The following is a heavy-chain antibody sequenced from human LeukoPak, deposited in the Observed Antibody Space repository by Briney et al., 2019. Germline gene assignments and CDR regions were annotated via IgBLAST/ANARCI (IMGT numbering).Heavy chain of an antibody. Sequence: GGSLRLSCAASGFTLSSYAMNWVRRAPGKGLEWVSVISESGAGTYYADAVKGRFTISRDNSKNTLYLQMNSLRAEDTAMYYCATVGWLQNSDAFHIWGQGTMVTVSS. D-gene: IGHD5-24*01. CDR3: ATVGWLQNSDAFHI. CDR1: GFTLSSYA. J-gene: IGHJ3*02. CDR2: ISESGAGT. V-gene: IGHV3-23*01.